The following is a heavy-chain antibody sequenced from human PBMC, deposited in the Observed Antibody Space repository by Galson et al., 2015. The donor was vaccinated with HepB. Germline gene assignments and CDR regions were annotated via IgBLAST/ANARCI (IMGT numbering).Heavy chain of an antibody. Sequence: SVKVSCKASGYTFTSYGISWVRQAPGQGLEWMGWISAYNGNTNYAQKLQGRVTMTTDTSTSTAYMELRSLRSDDTAVYYCARDGAYSYGFIYYYYGMDVWGQGTTVTVSS. CDR1: GYTFTSYG. CDR3: ARDGAYSYGFIYYYYGMDV. D-gene: IGHD5-18*01. CDR2: ISAYNGNT. J-gene: IGHJ6*02. V-gene: IGHV1-18*04.